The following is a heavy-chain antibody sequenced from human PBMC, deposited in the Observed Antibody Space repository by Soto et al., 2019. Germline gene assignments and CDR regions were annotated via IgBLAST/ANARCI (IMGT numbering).Heavy chain of an antibody. CDR2: IYHSGST. Sequence: PSETLSLTCAVSGGSISSSNWWSWVRQPPGKGLEWIGEIYHSGSTNYNPSLKSRVTISVDKSKNQFSLKLSSVTAADTAVYYCASVRDFDWSPRWFDPWGQGTLVTVSS. J-gene: IGHJ5*02. CDR3: ASVRDFDWSPRWFDP. D-gene: IGHD3-9*01. V-gene: IGHV4-4*02. CDR1: GGSISSSNW.